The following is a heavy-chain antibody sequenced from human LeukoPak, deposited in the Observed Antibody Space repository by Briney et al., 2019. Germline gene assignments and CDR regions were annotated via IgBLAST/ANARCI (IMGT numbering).Heavy chain of an antibody. V-gene: IGHV1-69*13. CDR2: IIPIFGTA. CDR3: ASQYCSSTSCYSRGVGWFDP. Sequence: RASVKVSCKASGGTFSSYAISWVRQAPGQGLEWMGGIIPIFGTANYAQKFQGRVTITADESTSTAYMELSSLRSEDMAVYYCASQYCSSTSCYSRGVGWFDPWGQGTLVTVSS. D-gene: IGHD2-2*01. J-gene: IGHJ5*02. CDR1: GGTFSSYA.